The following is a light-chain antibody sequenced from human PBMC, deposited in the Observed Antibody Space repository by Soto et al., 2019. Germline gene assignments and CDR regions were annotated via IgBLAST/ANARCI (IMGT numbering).Light chain of an antibody. J-gene: IGKJ1*01. V-gene: IGKV3-20*01. CDR1: QSVSRTY. CDR3: QQYGSSPRT. Sequence: EIVLTQSPGTLSLSPGERATLSCRASQSVSRTYLAWYQQKPGQAPRLLIYHIFNRATGIPDRFSGSGSGTDFTLTISRLEPEDFAVYYCQQYGSSPRTFGQGTKVEIK. CDR2: HIF.